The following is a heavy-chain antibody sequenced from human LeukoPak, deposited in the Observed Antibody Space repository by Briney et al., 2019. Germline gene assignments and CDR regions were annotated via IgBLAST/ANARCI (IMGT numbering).Heavy chain of an antibody. CDR2: VRQDGGEG. Sequence: AGGSLRLSCAASGFTFNTYWMTWVRQAPGGGLEWVANVRQDGGEGHYVDSVKGRFTVSRDNAENSLYLQLNSLRIEDTAVYYCVTRLCSISACRASSYLSFDVWGKGTTVTVSS. CDR1: GFTFNTYW. J-gene: IGHJ6*04. V-gene: IGHV3-7*01. D-gene: IGHD3-10*02. CDR3: VTRLCSISACRASSYLSFDV.